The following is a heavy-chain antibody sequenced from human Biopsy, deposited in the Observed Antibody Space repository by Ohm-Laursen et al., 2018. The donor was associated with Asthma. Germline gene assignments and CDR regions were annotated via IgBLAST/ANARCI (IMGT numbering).Heavy chain of an antibody. CDR3: ARTFHFWSPYHAEHYQL. J-gene: IGHJ1*01. CDR1: GFTFSSYG. D-gene: IGHD3-3*02. Sequence: SLRLSCAASGFTFSSYGMHWVRPAPGKGLEWVANIKHDGSEKNHVDSLKGRFTISRDNAKNSLYLQMNSLRAEDTAVYYCARTFHFWSPYHAEHYQLWGQGTLVTVSS. V-gene: IGHV3-7*01. CDR2: IKHDGSEK.